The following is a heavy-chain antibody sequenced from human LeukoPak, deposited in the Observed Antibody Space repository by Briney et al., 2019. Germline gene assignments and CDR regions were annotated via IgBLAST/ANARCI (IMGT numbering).Heavy chain of an antibody. CDR2: IIPIFGTA. D-gene: IGHD7-27*01. Sequence: GASVKVSCKASGGTFSSYAISWVRQAPGQGLEWMGGIIPIFGTANYAQKFQGRVTITADESTSTAHMELSSLRSEDTAVYYCARDRATGDFFAKYYFDYWGQGTLVTVSS. CDR3: ARDRATGDFFAKYYFDY. V-gene: IGHV1-69*01. J-gene: IGHJ4*02. CDR1: GGTFSSYA.